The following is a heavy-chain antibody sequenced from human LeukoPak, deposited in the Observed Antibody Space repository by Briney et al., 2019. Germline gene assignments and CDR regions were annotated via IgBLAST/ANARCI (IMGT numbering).Heavy chain of an antibody. D-gene: IGHD6-13*01. V-gene: IGHV3-15*01. CDR1: GFTFSSAY. CDR2: IKSKSDGGTT. Sequence: PGGSLRLSCAASGFTFSSAYMSWVRQAPGKGLKWIGRIKSKSDGGTTDYAAPVKGRFIISRDDSKNTLYLQMYGLKTEDTAVYYCSTDAGYSSRWYNYWGQGILVTVSS. J-gene: IGHJ4*02. CDR3: STDAGYSSRWYNY.